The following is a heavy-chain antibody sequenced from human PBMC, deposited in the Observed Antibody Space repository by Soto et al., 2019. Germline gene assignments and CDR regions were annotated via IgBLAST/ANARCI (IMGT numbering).Heavy chain of an antibody. D-gene: IGHD6-6*01. V-gene: IGHV3-66*01. Sequence: HPGGSLRLSCAASGFTVSSNYMSWVRQAPGKGLEWVSVIYSGGSTYYADSVKGRFTISRDNSKNTLYLQMNSLRAEDTAVYYCARYPHRSIAARKGDYYFDYWGQGTLVTVSS. CDR1: GFTVSSNY. CDR3: ARYPHRSIAARKGDYYFDY. CDR2: IYSGGST. J-gene: IGHJ4*02.